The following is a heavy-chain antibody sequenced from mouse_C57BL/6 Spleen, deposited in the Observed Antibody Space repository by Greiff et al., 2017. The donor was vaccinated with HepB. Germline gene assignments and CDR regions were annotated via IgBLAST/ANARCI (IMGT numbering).Heavy chain of an antibody. Sequence: EVKLVESGGGLVKPGGSLKLSCAASGFTFSSYAMSWVRQTPEKRLEWVATISDGGSYTYYPDNVKGRFTISRDNAKNNLYLQMSHLKSEDTAMYYCARSNWDEAWFAYWGQGTLVTVSA. D-gene: IGHD4-1*01. J-gene: IGHJ3*01. CDR3: ARSNWDEAWFAY. CDR2: ISDGGSYT. CDR1: GFTFSSYA. V-gene: IGHV5-4*03.